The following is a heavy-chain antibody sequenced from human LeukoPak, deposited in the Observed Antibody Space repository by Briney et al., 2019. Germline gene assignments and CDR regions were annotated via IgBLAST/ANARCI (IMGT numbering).Heavy chain of an antibody. V-gene: IGHV3-49*04. CDR3: TRVGTFDY. Sequence: GGSLRLPCTASGFTFGDYAMSWVRQAPGKGLEWVGFIRSKAYGGTTEYAASVKGRFTISRDDSKSIAYLQMNSLKTEDTAVYYCTRVGTFDYWGQGTLVTVSS. CDR1: GFTFGDYA. CDR2: IRSKAYGGTT. J-gene: IGHJ4*02.